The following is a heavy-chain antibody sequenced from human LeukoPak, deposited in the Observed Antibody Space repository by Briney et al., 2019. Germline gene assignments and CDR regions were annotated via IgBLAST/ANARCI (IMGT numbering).Heavy chain of an antibody. Sequence: SGTLSLTCTVSGGSISSNGYYWGWIRQPPGKGLEWIGSISDSGSTFYNPSLKSRVTISEDTSKNQFSLKLSSVFATDTAVYYCARRTVTTTERFNWFDPWGQGTLVTVSS. V-gene: IGHV4-39*01. CDR3: ARRTVTTTERFNWFDP. D-gene: IGHD4-17*01. CDR1: GGSISSNGYY. CDR2: ISDSGST. J-gene: IGHJ5*02.